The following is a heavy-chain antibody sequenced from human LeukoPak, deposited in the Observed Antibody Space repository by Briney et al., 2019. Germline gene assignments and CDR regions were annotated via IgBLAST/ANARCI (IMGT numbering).Heavy chain of an antibody. Sequence: PSETLSLTCAVYCGSFSGYYWSWIRQPPGKGLEWIGEINHSGSTNYNPSLKSRVTISIDTSKNQFSLNVSSVTAADTAVYYCARGVRDYGSDFDYWGQGSRVTVSS. CDR3: ARGVRDYGSDFDY. V-gene: IGHV4-34*01. J-gene: IGHJ4*02. CDR2: INHSGST. CDR1: CGSFSGYY. D-gene: IGHD3-10*01.